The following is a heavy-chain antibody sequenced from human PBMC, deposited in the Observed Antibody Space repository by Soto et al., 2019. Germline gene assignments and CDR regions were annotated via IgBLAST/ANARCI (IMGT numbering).Heavy chain of an antibody. V-gene: IGHV1-2*04. CDR2: INPNSGGT. CDR3: ARGRKTYYDFWSGNYYYYGMDV. J-gene: IGHJ6*02. Sequence: ASVKVSCKASGYTFTGYYMHWVRQAPGQGLEWMGWINPNSGGTNYAQKFQGWVTMTRDTSISTAYMELSRLRSDDTAVYYCARGRKTYYDFWSGNYYYYGMDVWGQGTTVTVSS. D-gene: IGHD3-3*01. CDR1: GYTFTGYY.